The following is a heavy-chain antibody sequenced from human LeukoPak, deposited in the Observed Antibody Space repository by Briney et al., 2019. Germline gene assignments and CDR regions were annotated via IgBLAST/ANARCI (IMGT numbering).Heavy chain of an antibody. CDR3: ARELNSGSYSRFDY. CDR1: GFTFSRHG. Sequence: GGSLRLSCAPSGFTFSRHGMHWVRQAPGKGLEWVAIISNDGSRKYYAHSVEGRFTISRDNSKNTLYLQMNSLRAEDTAVYYCARELNSGSYSRFDYWGQGTLVTVSS. V-gene: IGHV3-30*03. D-gene: IGHD1-26*01. J-gene: IGHJ4*02. CDR2: ISNDGSRK.